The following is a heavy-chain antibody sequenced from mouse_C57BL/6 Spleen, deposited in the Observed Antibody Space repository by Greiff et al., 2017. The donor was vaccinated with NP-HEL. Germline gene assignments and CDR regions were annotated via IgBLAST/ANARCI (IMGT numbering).Heavy chain of an antibody. CDR1: GYSFTSYY. Sequence: VQLVESGPELVKPGASVKISCKASGYSFTSYYIHWVKQRPGQGLEWIGWIYPGSGNTKYNEKFKGKATLTADTSSSTAYMQLSSLTSEDSAVYYCARWCTTDGYFDVWGTGTTVTVSS. CDR3: ARWCTTDGYFDV. CDR2: IYPGSGNT. J-gene: IGHJ1*03. V-gene: IGHV1-66*01. D-gene: IGHD1-1*01.